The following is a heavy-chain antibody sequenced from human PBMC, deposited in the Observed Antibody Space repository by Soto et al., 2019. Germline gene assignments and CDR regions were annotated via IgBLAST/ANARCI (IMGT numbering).Heavy chain of an antibody. J-gene: IGHJ4*02. V-gene: IGHV5-51*01. CDR2: IYPGDSDT. Sequence: PGESLKISCKGSGYSFTSYWIGWVRQMPGKGLEWMGIIYPGDSDTRYSPSFQGQVTISADKSISTAYLQWSSLKASDTAMYYCERHRNPWARWNHFDYWGQGTLVTVSS. CDR1: GYSFTSYW. CDR3: ERHRNPWARWNHFDY. D-gene: IGHD1-1*01.